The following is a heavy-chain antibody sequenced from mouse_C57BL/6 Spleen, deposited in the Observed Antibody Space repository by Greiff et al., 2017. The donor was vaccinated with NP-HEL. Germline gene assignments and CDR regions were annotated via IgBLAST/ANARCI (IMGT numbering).Heavy chain of an antibody. V-gene: IGHV1-81*01. J-gene: IGHJ2*01. CDR3: AATTAVEGYFDY. Sequence: QVQLQQSGAELARPGASVKLSCKASGYTFTSYGISWVKQRTGQGLEWIGEIYPRSGNTYYNEKFKGKATLTADKSSSTAYMELRSLTSEDSAVYFCAATTAVEGYFDYWGQGTTLTVSS. CDR1: GYTFTSYG. D-gene: IGHD1-2*01. CDR2: IYPRSGNT.